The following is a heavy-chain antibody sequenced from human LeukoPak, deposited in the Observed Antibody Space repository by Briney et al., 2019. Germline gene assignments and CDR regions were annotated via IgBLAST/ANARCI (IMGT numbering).Heavy chain of an antibody. J-gene: IGHJ3*02. CDR3: VRMRDRFNAFDI. V-gene: IGHV3-7*01. CDR1: GFTFSSYW. D-gene: IGHD2-21*02. CDR2: IKQDGSEN. Sequence: GGSLRLSCVVSGFTFSSYWMSWVRQAPGKGLEWVANIKQDGSENYYVDSVKGRFTISRDNAKISLYLQMNSLRAEDTAVYYCVRMRDRFNAFDIWGQGTLVTVSS.